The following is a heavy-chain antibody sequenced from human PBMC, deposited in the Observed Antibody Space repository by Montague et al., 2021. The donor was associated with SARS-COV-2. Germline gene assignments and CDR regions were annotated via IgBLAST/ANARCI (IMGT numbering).Heavy chain of an antibody. CDR2: IYYSGST. CDR3: ASPGGYCTGGSCYNVY. D-gene: IGHD2-15*01. J-gene: IGHJ4*02. CDR1: GGSTSTYY. Sequence: SETLSLTCSVSGGSTSTYYWSWIRQPPGKGLEWIGYIYYSGSTNYNPSLKSRVTMSIDTSKNQFSLELSSVTAADMAVYYCASPGGYCTGGSCYNVYWGQGTLVTVSS. V-gene: IGHV4-59*01.